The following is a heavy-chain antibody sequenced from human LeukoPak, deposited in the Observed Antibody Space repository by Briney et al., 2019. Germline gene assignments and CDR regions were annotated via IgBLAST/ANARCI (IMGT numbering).Heavy chain of an antibody. D-gene: IGHD1-1*01. CDR3: GGAGMEDYYYYGMDV. V-gene: IGHV3-53*01. CDR2: IYSGGST. CDR1: GFPFSTYA. J-gene: IGHJ6*02. Sequence: HPGGSLRLSCAASGFPFSTYAMNWVRQAPGKGLEWVSVIYSGGSTYYADSVKGRFTISRDNSKNTLYLQMNSLRAEDTAVYYCGGAGMEDYYYYGMDVWGQGTTVTVSS.